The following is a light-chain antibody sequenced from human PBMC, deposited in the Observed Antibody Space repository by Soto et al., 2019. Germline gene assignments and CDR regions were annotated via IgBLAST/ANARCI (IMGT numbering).Light chain of an antibody. V-gene: IGKV3-15*01. CDR1: QSVSSN. J-gene: IGKJ2*01. CDR2: GAS. Sequence: EIVMTQSPATLSVSPGERATLSCRASQSVSSNLAWYQQKPGQAPRLLIYGASTRATGIPARFRGSGSGTEFTLTIRSLQSEDFAVYYCQQYNNWPPMYTFGQGTKLEIK. CDR3: QQYNNWPPMYT.